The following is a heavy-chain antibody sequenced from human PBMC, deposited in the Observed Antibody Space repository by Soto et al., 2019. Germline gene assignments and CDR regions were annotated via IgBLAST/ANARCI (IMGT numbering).Heavy chain of an antibody. V-gene: IGHV1-8*01. CDR1: GYTFYRHD. D-gene: IGHD6-19*01. CDR3: AREGLYGSSQDNTFDI. CDR2: MNPNSGNT. J-gene: IGHJ3*02. Sequence: QVQLVQSGAEVKKSGASVRISCKASGYTFYRHDINWVRQATGQGPEWIGWMNPNSGNTGYAQKFQGRVTMTRDSFITTAYMDLSSLTYEDTAIYYCAREGLYGSSQDNTFDIWGQGTMVTVSS.